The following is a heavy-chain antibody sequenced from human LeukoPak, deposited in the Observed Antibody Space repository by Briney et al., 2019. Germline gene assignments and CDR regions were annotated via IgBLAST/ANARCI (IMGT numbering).Heavy chain of an antibody. V-gene: IGHV4-59*01. CDR2: IYYSGST. J-gene: IGHJ4*02. D-gene: IGHD3-22*01. CDR1: GGSISSYY. CDR3: ARGARVYYYDSSGYYPGAFDI. Sequence: SETLSLTCTVSGGSISSYYWSWIRQPPGKGLEWIGYIYYSGSTNYNPSLKSRVTISVDTSKNQFSLKLSSVTAADTAVYYCARGARVYYYDSSGYYPGAFDIWGQGTLVTVSS.